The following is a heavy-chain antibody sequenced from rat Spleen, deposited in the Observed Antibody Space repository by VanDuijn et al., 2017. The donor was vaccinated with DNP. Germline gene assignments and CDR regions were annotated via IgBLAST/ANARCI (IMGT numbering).Heavy chain of an antibody. D-gene: IGHD1-9*01. CDR1: GFSLTSYH. CDR2: MWSDGDT. CDR3: AREDTYYGYNYFDY. J-gene: IGHJ2*01. V-gene: IGHV2-32*01. Sequence: QVQLKESGPGLVQPSQTLSLTCTVSGFSLTSYHVHWVRQPPGKGLEWMGVMWSDGDTSYNSALKSRLSISRDTSKSQVFLKMSSLQTEDTATYYCAREDTYYGYNYFDYWGQGVMVTVSS.